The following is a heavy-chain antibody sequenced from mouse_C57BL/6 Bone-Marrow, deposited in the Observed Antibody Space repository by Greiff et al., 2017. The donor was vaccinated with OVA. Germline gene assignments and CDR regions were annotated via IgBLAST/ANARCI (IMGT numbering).Heavy chain of an antibody. D-gene: IGHD2-10*02. Sequence: VQLQQSGAELARPGASVKLSCKASGYTFPSYGISWVKQRTGQGLEWIGEIYPRSGNTYYNEKFKGKATLTADKSSSTAYMELRSLTSEYSAVYFCARRYGNYPYCVDYWGEGTTLTVSS. CDR2: IYPRSGNT. CDR3: ARRYGNYPYCVDY. CDR1: GYTFPSYG. J-gene: IGHJ2*01. V-gene: IGHV1-81*01.